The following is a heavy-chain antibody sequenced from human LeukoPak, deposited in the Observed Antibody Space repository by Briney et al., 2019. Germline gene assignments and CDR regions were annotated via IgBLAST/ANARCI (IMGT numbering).Heavy chain of an antibody. J-gene: IGHJ3*02. CDR2: ICYSGST. CDR1: GGSISSYY. V-gene: IGHV4-59*01. Sequence: SETLSLTCTVSGGSISSYYWSWIRQPPGKGLEWIGYICYSGSTNYNPSLKSRVTISVDTSKNQFSLKLSSVTAADTAVYYCAREVAYLYHALDIWGQGTMVTVSS. CDR3: AREVAYLYHALDI. D-gene: IGHD2-8*01.